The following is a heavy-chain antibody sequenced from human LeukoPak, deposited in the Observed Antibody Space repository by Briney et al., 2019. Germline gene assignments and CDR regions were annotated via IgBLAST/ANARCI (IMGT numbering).Heavy chain of an antibody. CDR2: ISGSGGST. J-gene: IGHJ4*02. CDR3: AKDRRGRDSSGFYDY. D-gene: IGHD3-22*01. CDR1: GFTFSSYA. Sequence: PGGSLRLSCAASGFTFSSYAMSWVRQAPGKGLEWVSAISGSGGSTYYADSAKGRFTISRDNSKNTLYLHMNSLGAEDTAVYYCAKDRRGRDSSGFYDYWGQGTLVTVSS. V-gene: IGHV3-23*01.